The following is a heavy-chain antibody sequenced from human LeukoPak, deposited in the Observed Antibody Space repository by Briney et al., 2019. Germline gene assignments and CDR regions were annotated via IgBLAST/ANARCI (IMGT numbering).Heavy chain of an antibody. CDR1: GGSIKYYY. V-gene: IGHV4-59*08. J-gene: IGHJ5*02. CDR2: IYYNGTT. CDR3: ARHDTWIQLADNWFDP. Sequence: KPSETLSLTCSVSGGSIKYYYWTWIRQSPGEGLEWIGHIYYNGTTRYKPSLKSRVTISLDMSKKQISLKLNSLTAADTAVYYCARHDTWIQLADNWFDPWGQGTLVTVSS. D-gene: IGHD5-18*01.